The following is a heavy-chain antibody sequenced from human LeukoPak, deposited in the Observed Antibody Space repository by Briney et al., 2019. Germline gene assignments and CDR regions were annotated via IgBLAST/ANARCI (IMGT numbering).Heavy chain of an antibody. CDR1: GYTFTGYY. J-gene: IGHJ3*02. Sequence: ASVKVSFKASGYTFTGYYMHWVRQAPGQGLEWMGWINPISGSTNYAQKFQGWVTITQDTSISTAYMELSRLSADDTAVSYCARAGGTGGCGYDAFDIWGQGTMVTVSS. V-gene: IGHV1-2*04. D-gene: IGHD2-8*02. CDR2: INPISGST. CDR3: ARAGGTGGCGYDAFDI.